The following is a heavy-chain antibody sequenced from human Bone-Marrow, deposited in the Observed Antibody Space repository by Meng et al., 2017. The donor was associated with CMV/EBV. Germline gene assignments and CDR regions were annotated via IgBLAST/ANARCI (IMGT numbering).Heavy chain of an antibody. CDR1: GFTFSSYA. CDR3: ARDYLSDGCGYYDY. CDR2: ISFDGTNK. D-gene: IGHD3-22*01. Sequence: GGSLRLSCAASGFTFSSYAMRWARQAPGKGLEWVSVISFDGTNKRNADSVRGRFTSSRDNSKNILYLQMNSLGAEDTAIYYCARDYLSDGCGYYDYWGQGSRVTVSS. J-gene: IGHJ4*02. V-gene: IGHV3-30*04.